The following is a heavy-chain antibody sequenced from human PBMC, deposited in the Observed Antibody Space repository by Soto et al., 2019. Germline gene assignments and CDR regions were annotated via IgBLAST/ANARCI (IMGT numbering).Heavy chain of an antibody. J-gene: IGHJ5*02. CDR1: GGSINSHY. CDR2: IYFDGKT. D-gene: IGHD3-16*01. V-gene: IGHV4-59*11. Sequence: AETLSLTCIVSGGSINSHYRSWMRQPPGKGLEWMGFIYFDGKTKYNPSRQTRVTISKDTTTDQLSLQMTYVTAAATDVYYCARESEGGGLHNAFDLWGQGTLVTVSS. CDR3: ARESEGGGLHNAFDL.